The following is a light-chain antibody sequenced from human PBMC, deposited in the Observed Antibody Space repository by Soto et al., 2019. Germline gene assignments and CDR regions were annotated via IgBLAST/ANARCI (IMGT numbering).Light chain of an antibody. Sequence: DIVMTQSPGSLAVSLGERATINCKSSQTVLYSSNNKNYLAWYQQKPGQPPKLLIYWASTRESGVPDRFSGSGSGIDFTLTINNLQAEDVAVYYCHQYYLTPYTFGQGTKLELK. CDR2: WAS. V-gene: IGKV4-1*01. CDR3: HQYYLTPYT. CDR1: QTVLYSSNNKNY. J-gene: IGKJ2*01.